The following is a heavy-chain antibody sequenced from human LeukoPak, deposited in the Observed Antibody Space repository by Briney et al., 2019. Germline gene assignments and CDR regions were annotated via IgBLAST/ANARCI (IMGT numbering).Heavy chain of an antibody. Sequence: ASVKVSCKASGYTFTGYYMHWVRQAPGQGLEWMGRINPNSGGTNYAQNFQGRVTITRDTSISTAYMELSRLRSDDTAVYYCAREPHYYYYMDVWGKGTTVTVSS. CDR3: AREPHYYYYMDV. CDR2: INPNSGGT. D-gene: IGHD1-14*01. CDR1: GYTFTGYY. V-gene: IGHV1-2*06. J-gene: IGHJ6*03.